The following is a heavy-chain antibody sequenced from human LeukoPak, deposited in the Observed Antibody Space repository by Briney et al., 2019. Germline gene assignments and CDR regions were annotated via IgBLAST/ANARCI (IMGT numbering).Heavy chain of an antibody. Sequence: SETLSLTCTVSGGSISSSSYYWGWIRQPPGKGLEWIGSIYYSGSTYYNPSLKSRVALSVDTSKKQFSLKLSSVTAADTAVYYCARHGSGYFAHFDCWGQGILVTVSS. CDR2: IYYSGST. V-gene: IGHV4-39*01. CDR3: ARHGSGYFAHFDC. D-gene: IGHD3-22*01. CDR1: GGSISSSSYY. J-gene: IGHJ4*02.